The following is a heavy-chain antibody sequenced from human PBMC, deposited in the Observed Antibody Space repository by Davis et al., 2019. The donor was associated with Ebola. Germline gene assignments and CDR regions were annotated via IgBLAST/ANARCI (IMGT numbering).Heavy chain of an antibody. CDR3: ARHERDDYGDYVVNYYYYGMDV. J-gene: IGHJ6*02. Sequence: SETLSLTCTVSGGSVSSGSYYWSWIRQPPGKGLEWIGYIYYSGSTNYNPSLKSRVTISVDTSKNQFSLKLSSVTAADTAVYYCARHERDDYGDYVVNYYYYGMDVWGQGTTVTVSS. D-gene: IGHD4-17*01. CDR1: GGSVSSGSYY. CDR2: IYYSGST. V-gene: IGHV4-61*01.